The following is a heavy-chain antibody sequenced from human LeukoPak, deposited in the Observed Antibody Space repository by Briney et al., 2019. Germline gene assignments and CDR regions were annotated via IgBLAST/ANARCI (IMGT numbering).Heavy chain of an antibody. CDR1: GYAFTSYD. Sequence: GASVKVSCKASGYAFTSYDINWVRQATGQGLEWMGWMNPNSGNTGYAQKFQGRVTMTRNTSISTAYMELSSLRSEDTAVYYCAAGFSIRVAVEGYNWFDPWGQGTLVTVSS. D-gene: IGHD6-19*01. CDR3: AAGFSIRVAVEGYNWFDP. J-gene: IGHJ5*02. V-gene: IGHV1-8*01. CDR2: MNPNSGNT.